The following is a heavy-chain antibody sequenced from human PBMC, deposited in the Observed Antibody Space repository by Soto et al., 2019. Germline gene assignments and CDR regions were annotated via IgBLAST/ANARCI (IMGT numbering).Heavy chain of an antibody. V-gene: IGHV3-30-3*01. CDR3: ARDLAYCGGDCYSNGGFDY. J-gene: IGHJ4*02. CDR1: GFTFSSYA. Sequence: QVQLVESGGGVVQPGRSLRLSCAASGFTFSSYAMHWVRQAPGKGLEWVAVISYDGSNKYYADSVKGRFTISRDNSKNTLYLQMNSLRAEDTAVYYCARDLAYCGGDCYSNGGFDYWGQGTLVTVSS. CDR2: ISYDGSNK. D-gene: IGHD2-21*02.